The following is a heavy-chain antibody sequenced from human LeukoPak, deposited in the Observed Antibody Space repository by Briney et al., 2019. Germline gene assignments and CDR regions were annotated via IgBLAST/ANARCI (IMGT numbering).Heavy chain of an antibody. CDR1: GFTFSSYD. V-gene: IGHV3-48*03. Sequence: GGSLRLSCAASGFTFSSYDMDWVRQAPGKGLEWVSYISSSTSTKYYADSVEGRFTISRDNAKNSLYLQISSLRAEDTAVYYCARAGSDRNSGYDYWGQGTLVTVSS. CDR2: ISSSTSTK. D-gene: IGHD5-12*01. CDR3: ARAGSDRNSGYDY. J-gene: IGHJ4*02.